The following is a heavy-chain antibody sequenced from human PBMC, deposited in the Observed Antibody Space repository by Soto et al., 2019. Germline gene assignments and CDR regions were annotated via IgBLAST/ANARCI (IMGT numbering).Heavy chain of an antibody. D-gene: IGHD6-13*01. V-gene: IGHV1-18*01. Sequence: QVQLVQSGPEVKKPGASVKVSCKASGYTFSNYGINWVRQAPGQGLEWMGWINTYTGYANFAQKFQGRVTLTTDTSTSTDYMEVGGLRSDDTAIYYCAASQQFAYWGQGTLVSVSS. CDR2: INTYTGYA. J-gene: IGHJ4*02. CDR3: AASQQFAY. CDR1: GYTFSNYG.